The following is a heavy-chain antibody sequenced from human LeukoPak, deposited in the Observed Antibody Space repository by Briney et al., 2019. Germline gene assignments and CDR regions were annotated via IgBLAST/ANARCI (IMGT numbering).Heavy chain of an antibody. Sequence: PGGSLRLSCAASEFTFSNYAMRWVRQAPGKGLEWVALISYDGSSEFYADSVKGRFTISRDNSKNALYLQMNSLRAEDTAVYYCARDGEAGRIFDYWGQGTLVTVSS. CDR3: ARDGEAGRIFDY. J-gene: IGHJ4*02. D-gene: IGHD6-6*01. V-gene: IGHV3-30*04. CDR2: ISYDGSSE. CDR1: EFTFSNYA.